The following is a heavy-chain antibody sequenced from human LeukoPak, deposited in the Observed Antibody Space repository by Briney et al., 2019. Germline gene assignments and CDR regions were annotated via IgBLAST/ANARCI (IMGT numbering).Heavy chain of an antibody. Sequence: SDTLSLPCTLCGGFNRLYYWLGLPQPPGKALEWIGYVYYSGGTNYNPSLKSRVTMSVDTSKNQLSLKLTSVTAADTAVYYCARRAAAVGTFYMDVWGKGTTVTVSS. V-gene: IGHV4-59*07. CDR2: VYYSGGT. J-gene: IGHJ6*03. D-gene: IGHD6-13*01. CDR1: GGFNRLYY. CDR3: ARRAAAVGTFYMDV.